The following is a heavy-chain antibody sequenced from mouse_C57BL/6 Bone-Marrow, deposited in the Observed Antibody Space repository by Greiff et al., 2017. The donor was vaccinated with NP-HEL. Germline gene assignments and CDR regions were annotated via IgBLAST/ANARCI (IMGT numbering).Heavy chain of an antibody. CDR2: IHPNSGST. CDR3: ARLRQLRLLGYAMDY. J-gene: IGHJ4*01. CDR1: GYTFTSYW. V-gene: IGHV1-64*01. Sequence: QVQLQQPGAELVKPGASVKLSCKASGYTFTSYWMHWVKQRPGQGLEWIGMIHPNSGSTNYNEKFKSKATLTVDKSSSTAYMQLSSLTSEDSAVYYCARLRQLRLLGYAMDYWGQGTSVTVSS. D-gene: IGHD3-2*02.